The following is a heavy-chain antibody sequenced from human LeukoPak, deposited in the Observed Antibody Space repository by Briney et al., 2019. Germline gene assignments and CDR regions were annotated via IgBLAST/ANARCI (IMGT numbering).Heavy chain of an antibody. V-gene: IGHV3-7*01. D-gene: IGHD3-22*01. CDR3: ATYSSLNRREFQF. CDR2: IKTDGSEK. CDR1: GFTFSTYV. J-gene: IGHJ1*01. Sequence: PGGSLRLSCAASGFTFSTYVMIWVRQAPGKGLQWVANIKTDGSEKYYVDSVKGRFTISRDNAKNSLYLQMNSLRAEDTAVYYCATYSSLNRREFQFWGQGTLLTVSS.